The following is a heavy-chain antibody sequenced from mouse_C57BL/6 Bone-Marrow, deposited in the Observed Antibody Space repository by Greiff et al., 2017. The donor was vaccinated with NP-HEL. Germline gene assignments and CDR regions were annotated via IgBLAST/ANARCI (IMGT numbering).Heavy chain of an antibody. V-gene: IGHV1-76*01. CDR3: ARSVYYGSSYSYYFDY. Sequence: VKLVESGAELVRPGASVKLSCKASGYTFTDYYINWVKQRPGQGLEWIARIYPGSGNTYYNEKFKGKATLTAEKSSSTAYMQLSSLTSEDSAVYFCARSVYYGSSYSYYFDYWGQGTTLTVSS. D-gene: IGHD1-1*01. J-gene: IGHJ2*01. CDR1: GYTFTDYY. CDR2: IYPGSGNT.